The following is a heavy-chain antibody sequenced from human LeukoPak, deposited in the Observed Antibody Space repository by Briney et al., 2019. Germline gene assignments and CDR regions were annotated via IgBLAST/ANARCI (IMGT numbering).Heavy chain of an antibody. CDR2: IIPIFGLP. D-gene: IGHD6-25*01. J-gene: IGHJ6*03. V-gene: IGHV1-69*13. Sequence: SSVKVSRTASGATFRTFAVSWVRQAPGQGLEWMGGIIPIFGLPDSAQKFQGRLTIIADESTTTAYMELSSLRSDDTAIYYCGLSGNYYYYYMDVWDTGTTVTNSS. CDR1: GATFRTFA. CDR3: GLSGNYYYYYMDV.